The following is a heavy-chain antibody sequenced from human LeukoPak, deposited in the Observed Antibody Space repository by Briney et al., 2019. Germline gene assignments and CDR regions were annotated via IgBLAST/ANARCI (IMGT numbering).Heavy chain of an antibody. D-gene: IGHD2-8*01. CDR3: AREIVL. J-gene: IGHJ4*02. V-gene: IGHV1-2*02. Sequence: SVTVACKASGYTFPDYYMDWVGPAPGQGLEWMGWINPKSGGTKYAQKFQGRAPMTRDTSISTAYMELSRLRSDVTAVYYCAREIVLWGQGTLVTVSS. CDR1: GYTFPDYY. CDR2: INPKSGGT.